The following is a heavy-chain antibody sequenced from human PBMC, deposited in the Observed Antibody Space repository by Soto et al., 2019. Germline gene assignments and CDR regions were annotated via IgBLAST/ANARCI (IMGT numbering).Heavy chain of an antibody. D-gene: IGHD6-19*01. J-gene: IGHJ4*02. CDR3: ARGGYSRGWSFDY. V-gene: IGHV3-23*01. CDR2: ISGGGDGT. Sequence: HPGGSLRLSCAASGFTSSNYAMSWVRRAPGTGLEWVSTISGGGDGTYYSDSVKGRFTISRDNSKNTLYLQINSLRADDTAVFHCARGGYSRGWSFDYWGQGTLVTVSS. CDR1: GFTSSNYA.